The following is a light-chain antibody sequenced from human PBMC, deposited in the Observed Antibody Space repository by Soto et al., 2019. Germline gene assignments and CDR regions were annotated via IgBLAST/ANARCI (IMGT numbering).Light chain of an antibody. CDR3: TEYTSSSADV. J-gene: IGLJ2*01. Sequence: QSALTQPASVSGAPGQSITISCTGTSSNVGGYNFVSWYQHHPGKAPKLIIYDVTNRPSGISNRFSGSKSGNTASLTISGLQAEDEYYYHCTEYTSSSADVFGTGTKLTVL. CDR2: DVT. V-gene: IGLV2-14*03. CDR1: SSNVGGYNF.